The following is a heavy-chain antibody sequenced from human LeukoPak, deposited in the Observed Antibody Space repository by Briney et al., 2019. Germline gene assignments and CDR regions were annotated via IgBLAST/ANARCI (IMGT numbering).Heavy chain of an antibody. CDR3: ARVSLSSGCLSN. D-gene: IGHD6-19*01. CDR1: GFTFTMSG. V-gene: IGHV3-74*01. CDR2: ISSDESIT. Sequence: GGSLRLSCATSGFTFTMSGMHWVRQAPGKGLVWVSRISSDESITSYADSVKGRFTISRDNAKNTLFLQMNGLRAEDTAVYYCARVSLSSGCLSNWGQGTLVTVSS. J-gene: IGHJ4*02.